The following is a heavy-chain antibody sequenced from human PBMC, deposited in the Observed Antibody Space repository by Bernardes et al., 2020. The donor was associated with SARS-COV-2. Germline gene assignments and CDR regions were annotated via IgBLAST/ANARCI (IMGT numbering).Heavy chain of an antibody. CDR1: GYTFTGYY. CDR3: ARVLGLVVPAAIARPSDYYYGMDV. V-gene: IGHV1-2*02. CDR2: INPNSGGT. J-gene: IGHJ6*02. D-gene: IGHD2-2*02. Sequence: ASVKVSCKASGYTFTGYYMHWVRQATGQGLEWMGWINPNSGGTTYAQKFQGRVTMTRDTSISTAYMELSRLRSDDTAVYYCARVLGLVVPAAIARPSDYYYGMDVWGQGTTVTVSS.